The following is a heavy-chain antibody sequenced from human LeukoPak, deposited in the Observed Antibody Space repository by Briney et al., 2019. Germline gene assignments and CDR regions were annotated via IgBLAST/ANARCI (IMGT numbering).Heavy chain of an antibody. Sequence: GGSLRLSCAASGFTFSSYCMNWVRQAPGKELEWVSSISSSSNYIYYADSVKGRFTISRDNAKNSLYLQMNSLRAEDTAVYYCARDLSAGVVVAAASDYWGQGTLVTVSS. CDR3: ARDLSAGVVVAAASDY. D-gene: IGHD2-15*01. CDR1: GFTFSSYC. CDR2: ISSSSNYI. V-gene: IGHV3-21*01. J-gene: IGHJ4*02.